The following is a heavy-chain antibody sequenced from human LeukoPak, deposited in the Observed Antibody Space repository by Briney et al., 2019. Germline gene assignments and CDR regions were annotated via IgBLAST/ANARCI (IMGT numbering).Heavy chain of an antibody. J-gene: IGHJ5*02. CDR1: GGSISSYY. D-gene: IGHD6-13*01. CDR2: IYYSGST. Sequence: SETLSLTCTVSGGSISSYYWSWIRQPPGKGLEWIGYIYYSGSTNYNPSLKSRVTISVDTSKNQFSLKLSSVTAADTAVYYCARQQLVQWFDPWGQGTLVTVSS. V-gene: IGHV4-59*01. CDR3: ARQQLVQWFDP.